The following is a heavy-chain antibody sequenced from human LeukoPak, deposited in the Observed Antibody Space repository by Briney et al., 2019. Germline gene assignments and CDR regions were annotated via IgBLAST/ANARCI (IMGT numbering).Heavy chain of an antibody. CDR3: AYYDFWSGYSQFQH. CDR1: SGSISSDGYY. CDR2: IYYSGNT. V-gene: IGHV4-31*03. D-gene: IGHD3-3*01. Sequence: KSSETLSLTCTVSSGSISSDGYYWTWIRQLPGKGLEWIGYIYYSGNTFYNPSLKSRVSISVDTSNNQFSLKLSSVTAADTAVYYCAYYDFWSGYSQFQHWGQGTLVTVSS. J-gene: IGHJ1*01.